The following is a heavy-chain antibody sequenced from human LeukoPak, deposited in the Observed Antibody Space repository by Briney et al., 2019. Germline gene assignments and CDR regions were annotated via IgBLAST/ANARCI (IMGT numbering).Heavy chain of an antibody. CDR2: IKEDGSEN. CDR3: ASGSGQYYYFDY. V-gene: IGHV3-7*03. J-gene: IGHJ4*02. D-gene: IGHD3-3*01. Sequence: GGSLRLSCAASGFTFSYYWMSWVRQAPGKWLEWVANIKEDGSENYSVDSVKGRFTISRDNAKNSLYLQMNSLRAEDTAVYYCASGSGQYYYFDYWGQGTLVTVSS. CDR1: GFTFSYYW.